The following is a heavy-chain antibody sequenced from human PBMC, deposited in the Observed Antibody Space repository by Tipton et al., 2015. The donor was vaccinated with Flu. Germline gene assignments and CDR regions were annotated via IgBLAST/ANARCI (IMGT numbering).Heavy chain of an antibody. Sequence: QLVQSGAEVKKPGESLKISCKGSGYRITSYWIGWVRQMPGKGLEWMGIIYPGDSNIRYSPSFQGQVTIPVDKSISTAYLQWSSLKAPDTAMYYCARLQEAAPGFDYWGQGTLVTVSS. J-gene: IGHJ4*02. D-gene: IGHD6-13*01. CDR2: IYPGDSNI. CDR3: ARLQEAAPGFDY. V-gene: IGHV5-51*01. CDR1: GYRITSYW.